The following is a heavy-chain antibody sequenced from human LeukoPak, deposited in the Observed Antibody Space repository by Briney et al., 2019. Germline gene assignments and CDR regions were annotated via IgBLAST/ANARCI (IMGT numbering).Heavy chain of an antibody. CDR3: ARLAGAAAAVTYFDY. V-gene: IGHV4-34*01. J-gene: IGHJ4*02. D-gene: IGHD6-13*01. CDR1: GGSFSGCY. Sequence: SETLSLTCAVYGGSFSGCYWSWIRQPPGKGLEWIGEINHSGSTNYNPSLKSRVTISVDTSKNQFSLKLSSVTAADTAVYYCARLAGAAAAVTYFDYWGQGTLVTVSS. CDR2: INHSGST.